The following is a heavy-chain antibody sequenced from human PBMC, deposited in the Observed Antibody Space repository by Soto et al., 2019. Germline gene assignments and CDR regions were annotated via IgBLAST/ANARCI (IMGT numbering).Heavy chain of an antibody. CDR3: ARDYIAVAGTSWFGP. CDR2: IYYSGST. CDR1: GGSISSYY. D-gene: IGHD6-19*01. V-gene: IGHV4-59*01. Sequence: NPSETLSLTCTVSGGSISSYYWSWIRQPPGKGLEWIGYIYYSGSTNYNPSLKSRVTISVDTSKNQFSLKLSSVTAADTAVYYCARDYIAVAGTSWFGPWGQGTLVTVSS. J-gene: IGHJ5*02.